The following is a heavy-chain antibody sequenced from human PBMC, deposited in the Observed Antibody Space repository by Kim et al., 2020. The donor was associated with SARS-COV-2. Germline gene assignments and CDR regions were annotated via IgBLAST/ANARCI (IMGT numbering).Heavy chain of an antibody. CDR2: ISYDGSNK. Sequence: GGSLRLSCAASGFTFSSYAMHWVRQAPGKGLEWVAVISYDGSNKYYADSVKGRFTISRDNSKNTLYLQMNSLRAEDTAVYYCARDRVATIYYYYYGMDV. J-gene: IGHJ6*01. CDR3: ARDRVATIYYYYYGMDV. V-gene: IGHV3-30*04. CDR1: GFTFSSYA. D-gene: IGHD5-12*01.